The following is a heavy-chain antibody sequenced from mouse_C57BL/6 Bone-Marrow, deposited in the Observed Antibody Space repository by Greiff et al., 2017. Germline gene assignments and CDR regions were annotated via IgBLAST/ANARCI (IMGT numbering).Heavy chain of an antibody. CDR2: IYPGDGDP. CDR3: ARVYYDYDGEFAY. V-gene: IGHV1-82*01. D-gene: IGHD2-4*01. J-gene: IGHJ3*01. Sequence: VQLQESGPELVKPGASVKISCKASGYAFSSSWMNWVKQRPGKGLEWIGRIYPGDGDPNYNGKFKGKATLTADKSSSTAYMQLSSLTSEDSAVYCCARVYYDYDGEFAYWGQGTLVTVSA. CDR1: GYAFSSSW.